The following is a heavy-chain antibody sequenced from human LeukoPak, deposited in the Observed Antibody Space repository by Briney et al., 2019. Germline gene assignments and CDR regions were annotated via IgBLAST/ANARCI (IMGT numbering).Heavy chain of an antibody. V-gene: IGHV4-31*03. J-gene: IGHJ5*02. Sequence: SETLSLTCTVSGGSISSGGYYWSWIRQHPGKGLEWIGYIYHSGSTYYNPSLKSRVTISVDTSKNQFSLKLSSVTAADTAVYYCARDPAGRALWFDPWGQGTLVTVSS. CDR2: IYHSGST. CDR3: ARDPAGRALWFDP. CDR1: GGSISSGGYY. D-gene: IGHD3-10*01.